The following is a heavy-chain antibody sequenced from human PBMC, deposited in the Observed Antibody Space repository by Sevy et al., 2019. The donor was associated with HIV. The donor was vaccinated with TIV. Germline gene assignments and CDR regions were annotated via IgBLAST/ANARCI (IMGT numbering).Heavy chain of an antibody. CDR3: ARGGLATITYYFDY. J-gene: IGHJ4*02. D-gene: IGHD5-12*01. CDR1: GGTFSSYA. Sequence: ASVKVSCKASGGTFSSYAISWVRQAPGQGLEWMGGIIPIFGTANYAQKFQGRVTITADESTSTAYMELSSLRSEDTAVYYCARGGLATITYYFDYWGRGTLVTVSS. CDR2: IIPIFGTA. V-gene: IGHV1-69*13.